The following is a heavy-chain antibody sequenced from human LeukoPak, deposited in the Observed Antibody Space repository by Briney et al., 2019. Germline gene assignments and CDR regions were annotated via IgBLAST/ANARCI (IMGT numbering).Heavy chain of an antibody. CDR3: ARGSDGDAY. J-gene: IGHJ4*02. CDR2: IYHSGST. D-gene: IGHD4-17*01. V-gene: IGHV4-59*01. CDR1: GVSISSYY. Sequence: SETLSLTCTVSGVSISSYYWSWIRQPPGKGLQWIGCIYHSGSTNYNPSLKSRVTISIDTSRNQFSLNLTSTTAADTAVYYCARGSDGDAYWGQGTLVTVSS.